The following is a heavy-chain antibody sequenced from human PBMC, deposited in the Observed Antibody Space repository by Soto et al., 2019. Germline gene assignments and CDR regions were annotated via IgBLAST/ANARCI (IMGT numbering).Heavy chain of an antibody. D-gene: IGHD3-10*02. CDR3: AKGKSSNYVSHAFDV. Sequence: GGSLRLSCAASGFNFNTYAMSWVRQAPGKGLEWVSGISGGGGSIHYVDSVKGRFTISRDNSKNTLYLQMSSLRGEDTAVYYCAKGKSSNYVSHAFDVWGQGTMVTVSS. CDR2: ISGGGGSI. J-gene: IGHJ3*01. V-gene: IGHV3-23*01. CDR1: GFNFNTYA.